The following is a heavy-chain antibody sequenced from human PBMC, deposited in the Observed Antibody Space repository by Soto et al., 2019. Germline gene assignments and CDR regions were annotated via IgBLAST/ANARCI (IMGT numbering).Heavy chain of an antibody. D-gene: IGHD3-10*01. V-gene: IGHV4-59*01. Sequence: SETLSLTCTVSGGSISSYYCSWIRQPPGKGLEWIGYIYYSGSTNYNPSLKSRVTISVDTSKNQFSLKLSSVTAADTAVYYCARVRFYGSGSRSIDYWGQGTLVTVSS. CDR2: IYYSGST. CDR3: ARVRFYGSGSRSIDY. CDR1: GGSISSYY. J-gene: IGHJ4*02.